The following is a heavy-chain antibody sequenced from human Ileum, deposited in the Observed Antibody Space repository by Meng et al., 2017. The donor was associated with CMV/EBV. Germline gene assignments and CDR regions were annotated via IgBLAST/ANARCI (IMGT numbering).Heavy chain of an antibody. V-gene: IGHV4-39*07. D-gene: IGHD6-13*01. Sequence: LPESAPGLATPSETLSPTVTVTGGSISSGTYYWAWSRQSPRKGLEWIGSIYYSGSTYDNPSLKSRVTMTVDTFKNQFSLKLTSVTAADTAVYYCAGDWGPYSSRGYFDPWGQGTLVTVPS. CDR1: GGSISSGTYY. CDR3: AGDWGPYSSRGYFDP. CDR2: IYYSGST. J-gene: IGHJ5*02.